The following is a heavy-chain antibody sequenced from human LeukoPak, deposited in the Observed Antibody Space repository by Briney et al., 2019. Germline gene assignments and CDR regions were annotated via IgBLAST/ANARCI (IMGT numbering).Heavy chain of an antibody. D-gene: IGHD1-26*01. Sequence: ASVKVSCKASGYTFTSYYVHWVRQAPGQGLEWMGIIIPSGGGTNNAQKFQGRATMTRDTSTSTVFMELSSLGSEDTAVYYCVREYRGGFWDYWGQGTLVTVSS. CDR1: GYTFTSYY. J-gene: IGHJ4*02. CDR3: VREYRGGFWDY. CDR2: IIPSGGGT. V-gene: IGHV1-46*01.